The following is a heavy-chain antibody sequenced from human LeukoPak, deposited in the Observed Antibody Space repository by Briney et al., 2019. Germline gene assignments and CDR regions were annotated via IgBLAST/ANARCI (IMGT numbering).Heavy chain of an antibody. CDR3: ARDGGDYGGNSYRFDY. Sequence: SETLSLTCTVSGGSISSSNYYWGWIRQPPGKGLEWIGSIYYSGSTYYSPSLKSRVTISVDTSKNQFSLKLSSVTAADTAVYYCARDGGDYGGNSYRFDYWGQGTLVTVSS. CDR1: GGSISSSNYY. CDR2: IYYSGST. J-gene: IGHJ4*02. D-gene: IGHD4-23*01. V-gene: IGHV4-39*07.